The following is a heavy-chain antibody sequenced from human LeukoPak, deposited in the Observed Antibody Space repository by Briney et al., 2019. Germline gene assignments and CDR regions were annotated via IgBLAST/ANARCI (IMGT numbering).Heavy chain of an antibody. CDR3: ARGDGYNSLGDY. CDR2: IYYSGNT. D-gene: IGHD5-24*01. Sequence: SETLSLTCTVSGVSISSSNSYWGWIRQPPGKGLEWIGSIYYSGNTYYNASLKSQVSISIDTSKNQFSLRLTSVTAADTAVYYCARGDGYNSLGDYWGQGTLVTVSS. V-gene: IGHV4-39*01. CDR1: GVSISSSNSY. J-gene: IGHJ4*02.